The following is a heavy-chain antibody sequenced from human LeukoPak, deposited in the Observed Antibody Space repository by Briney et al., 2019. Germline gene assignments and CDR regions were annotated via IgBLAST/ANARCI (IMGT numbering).Heavy chain of an antibody. Sequence: GGSLRLSCAASGFTFSSYSMNWVRQAPGKGLEWVSSISSSNRYIYYADSVKGRFTISRDNAKNSLYLQMNSLRAEDTAVYYCARSIAVAGYDYFDYWGQGTLVTVSS. V-gene: IGHV3-21*01. D-gene: IGHD6-19*01. CDR2: ISSSNRYI. J-gene: IGHJ4*02. CDR3: ARSIAVAGYDYFDY. CDR1: GFTFSSYS.